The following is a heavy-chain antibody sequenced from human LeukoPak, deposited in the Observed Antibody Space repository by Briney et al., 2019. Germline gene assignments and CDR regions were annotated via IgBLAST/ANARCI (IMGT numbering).Heavy chain of an antibody. CDR1: GFTFSDHY. J-gene: IGHJ1*01. D-gene: IGHD1-7*01. V-gene: IGHV3-72*01. Sequence: GASLRLSCEVFGFTFSDHYMDWVRQAPGKGLEWVGRARNKPKGYTTVYAASVKGRFTISRDDSKDSLYLQMNSLKTDDTAVYYCATVEGNYGHWGQGTLVTVSS. CDR3: ATVEGNYGH. CDR2: ARNKPKGYTT.